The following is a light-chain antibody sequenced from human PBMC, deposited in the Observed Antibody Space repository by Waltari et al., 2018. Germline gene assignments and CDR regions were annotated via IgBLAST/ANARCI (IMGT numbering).Light chain of an antibody. CDR1: ISNIGSNS. J-gene: IGLJ2*01. V-gene: IGLV1-44*01. Sequence: QSVVTQPPSASGTPGQTVTISCFGSISNIGSNSVNWYQHLPGTAPRLLIYRSNDRPSRVPDRFSGSKSGTSASLAISGLQSEDEADYYCAAWDDTLSGVVFGGGTKLTVL. CDR3: AAWDDTLSGVV. CDR2: RSN.